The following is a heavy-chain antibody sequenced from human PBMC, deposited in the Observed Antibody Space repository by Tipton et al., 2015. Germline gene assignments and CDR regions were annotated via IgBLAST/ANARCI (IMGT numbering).Heavy chain of an antibody. D-gene: IGHD4-23*01. CDR2: IHPSDSET. Sequence: VQLVQSGGEVKKPGESLKISCKVSGYTFSNHWIGWVRQMPGKGLEWVGIIHPSDSETKYSPSFEGLVTISADKSTSTAYLQWSSLKASDTAVYYCARARGRHGGLFDSWGQGILVTVSS. CDR3: ARARGRHGGLFDS. V-gene: IGHV5-51*01. CDR1: GYTFSNHW. J-gene: IGHJ4*02.